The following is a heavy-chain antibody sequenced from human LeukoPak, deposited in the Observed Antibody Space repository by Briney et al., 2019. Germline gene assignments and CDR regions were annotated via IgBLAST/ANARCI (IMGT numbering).Heavy chain of an antibody. V-gene: IGHV3-20*04. Sequence: PGASLRLSCAATGFTFDDYGMSWVRQAPGKGLEWVSGISWNGGSTGYADSVKGRFTISRDNAKNSMYLQMNSLRVEDTALYYCARVGSSGYYSYFGYWGQGTLVTVSS. D-gene: IGHD3-22*01. J-gene: IGHJ4*02. CDR1: GFTFDDYG. CDR2: ISWNGGST. CDR3: ARVGSSGYYSYFGY.